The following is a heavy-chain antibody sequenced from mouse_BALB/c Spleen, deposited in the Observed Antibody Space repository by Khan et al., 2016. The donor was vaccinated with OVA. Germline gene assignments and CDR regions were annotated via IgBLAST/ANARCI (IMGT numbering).Heavy chain of an antibody. CDR1: GYTFTDYA. V-gene: IGHV1S137*01. CDR3: ARPAYDGYYDY. Sequence: QVQLQQPGPELVRPGVSVKISCKGSGYTFTDYAKHWVKQSHAKSLEWIGLISTYSGNTNYNQKFKGKATMTVDKSSSTAYMELARLTSEDSAIYYCARPAYDGYYDYWGQGTTLTVSS. CDR2: ISTYSGNT. D-gene: IGHD2-3*01. J-gene: IGHJ2*01.